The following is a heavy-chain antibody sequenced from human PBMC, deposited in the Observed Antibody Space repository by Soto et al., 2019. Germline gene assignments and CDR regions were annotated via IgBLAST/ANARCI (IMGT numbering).Heavy chain of an antibody. V-gene: IGHV4-34*01. CDR1: GGSFSGYY. Sequence: QVQLQQWGAGLLKPSETLSLTCAVYGGSFSGYYWSWIRQPPGKGLEWIGEINHSGSTNYNPSLKSRVTISVDTSKNPFSLKLSSVTAADTAVYYCARGGEKDIVVVPAAFDYWGQGTLVTVSS. D-gene: IGHD2-2*01. J-gene: IGHJ4*02. CDR3: ARGGEKDIVVVPAAFDY. CDR2: INHSGST.